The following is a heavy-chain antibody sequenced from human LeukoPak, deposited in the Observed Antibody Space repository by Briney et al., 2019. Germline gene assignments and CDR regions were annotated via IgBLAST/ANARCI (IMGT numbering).Heavy chain of an antibody. CDR2: ISGSGAKT. CDR1: GFTFRSYA. J-gene: IGHJ4*02. CDR3: AKESGPYDF. Sequence: GGSLRLSCEASGFTFRSYAMTWVRQAPGKGLEWVSAISGSGAKTYYADSVKGRFTISRDNSRNTLYLQMNSLRAEDTAVYYCAKESGPYDFRGQGTLVTVSS. D-gene: IGHD3-3*01. V-gene: IGHV3-23*01.